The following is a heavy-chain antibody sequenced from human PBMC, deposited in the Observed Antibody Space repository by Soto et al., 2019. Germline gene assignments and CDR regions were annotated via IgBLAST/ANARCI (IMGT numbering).Heavy chain of an antibody. CDR2: IYWDDDK. V-gene: IGHV2-5*02. CDR3: AHSRQPYYDFWSGPFDY. Sequence: KESGPTLVKPTQTLTLTCTFSGFSLSTSGVGVGWIRQPPGKALEWLALIYWDDDKRYSPSLKSRLTITKDTSKNQVVLTMTNMDPVDTATYYCAHSRQPYYDFWSGPFDYWGQGTLVTVSS. D-gene: IGHD3-3*01. CDR1: GFSLSTSGVG. J-gene: IGHJ4*02.